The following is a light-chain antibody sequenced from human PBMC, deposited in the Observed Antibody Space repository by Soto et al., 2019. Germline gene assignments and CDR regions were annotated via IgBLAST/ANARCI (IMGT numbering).Light chain of an antibody. J-gene: IGLJ3*02. CDR1: SSNIGAGYD. CDR2: GNS. V-gene: IGLV1-40*01. Sequence: QSALTQPPSVSGAPGQRVTISCTGSSSNIGAGYDVHWYQQLPGTAPKLLIYGNSNRPSGVPDRFSGSKSGTSASLAITGLQAEDEADYYFQSYDSSLSGWVFGGGTKVTVL. CDR3: QSYDSSLSGWV.